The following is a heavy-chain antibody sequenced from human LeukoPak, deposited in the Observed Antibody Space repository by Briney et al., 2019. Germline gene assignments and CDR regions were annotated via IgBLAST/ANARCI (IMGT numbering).Heavy chain of an antibody. Sequence: GGSLRLSCAASGSTFSSYAMSWVRQAPGKGLVWVSRINTDGSSTSYADSVKGRFTISRDNAKNTLYLQMNSLRAEDTAVYYCAREGGIAAALDYWGQGTLVTVSS. V-gene: IGHV3-74*01. J-gene: IGHJ4*02. D-gene: IGHD6-13*01. CDR3: AREGGIAAALDY. CDR2: INTDGSST. CDR1: GSTFSSYA.